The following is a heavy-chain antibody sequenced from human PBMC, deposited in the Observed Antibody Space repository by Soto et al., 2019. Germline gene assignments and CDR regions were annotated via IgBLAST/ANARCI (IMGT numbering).Heavy chain of an antibody. CDR1: GGSMSSSNW. J-gene: IGHJ6*02. CDR2: IYHSGSS. V-gene: IGHV4-4*02. CDR3: ASSQDYYYYYGMDV. Sequence: QVQLQESGPGLVKPSGTLSLTCAVSGGSMSSSNWWSWVRQPPGKGLEWIGEIYHSGSSNYNPSLKSRVTILVDTSKNQFSLKLSSVTAADTAVYYCASSQDYYYYYGMDVWGQGTTVTVSS.